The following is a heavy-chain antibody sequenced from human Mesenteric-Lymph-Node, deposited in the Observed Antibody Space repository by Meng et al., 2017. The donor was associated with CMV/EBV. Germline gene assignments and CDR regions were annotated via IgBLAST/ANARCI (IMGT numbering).Heavy chain of an antibody. D-gene: IGHD5-18*01. CDR1: GFTFSRYA. CDR3: ARDLDTANMDV. Sequence: GGSLRLSCAASGFTFSRYAMHWVRQAPGKGLEWVAVMSYDGNNEYYADSVKGRFTISRDSSKNTLYLQMNSLRVEDTAVYYCARDLDTANMDVWGQGTTVTVSS. J-gene: IGHJ6*02. V-gene: IGHV3-30*04. CDR2: MSYDGNNE.